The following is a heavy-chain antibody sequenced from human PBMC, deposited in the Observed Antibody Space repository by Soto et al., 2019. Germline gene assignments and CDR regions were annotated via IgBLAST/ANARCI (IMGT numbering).Heavy chain of an antibody. J-gene: IGHJ6*02. CDR3: ARHGYVYSSSLEGFYYYGMDV. V-gene: IGHV4-39*01. D-gene: IGHD6-6*01. Sequence: SETLSLTCTVSGGSISSSSYYWGWIRQPPGKGLEWIGSFYYSGSTYYNPSLKSRVAISVDTSKNQFSLKLSSVTAADTAVYYCARHGYVYSSSLEGFYYYGMDVWGQGTTVTVSS. CDR2: FYYSGST. CDR1: GGSISSSSYY.